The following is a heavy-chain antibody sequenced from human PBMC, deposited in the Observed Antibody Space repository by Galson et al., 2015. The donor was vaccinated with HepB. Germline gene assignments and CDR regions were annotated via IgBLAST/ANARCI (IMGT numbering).Heavy chain of an antibody. D-gene: IGHD3-22*01. J-gene: IGHJ4*02. V-gene: IGHV3-20*04. CDR1: GFSFDDYG. CDR2: INWNGAST. CDR3: ARAHDSSGHDY. Sequence: SLRLSCAASGFSFDDYGMSWVRQAPGKGLEWISGINWNGASTGYADSVKGRFTISRDNAKNSLYLQMNSLRAEDTAFYYCARAHDSSGHDYWGQGALVTVSS.